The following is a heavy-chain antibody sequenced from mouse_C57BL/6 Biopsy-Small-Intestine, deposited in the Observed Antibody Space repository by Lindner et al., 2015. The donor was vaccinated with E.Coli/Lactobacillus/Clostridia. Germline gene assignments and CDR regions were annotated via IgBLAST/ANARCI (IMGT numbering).Heavy chain of an antibody. Sequence: VQLQESGPELVKPGASAKLSCKTSGYTFTIYDINWVKQRPGQGLEWIGWVYPRDGSTKYNENFRGKATLTVDTSSSTAYMELHSLTSEDSAVYFCARPYYGAFDYWGQGTTLTVSS. CDR3: ARPYYGAFDY. D-gene: IGHD1-1*01. J-gene: IGHJ2*01. CDR1: GYTFTIYD. CDR2: VYPRDGST. V-gene: IGHV1-85*01.